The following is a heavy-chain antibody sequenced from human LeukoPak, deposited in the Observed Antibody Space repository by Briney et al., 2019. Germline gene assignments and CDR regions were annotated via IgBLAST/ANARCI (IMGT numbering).Heavy chain of an antibody. CDR2: IYYSGST. Sequence: SETLSLTCTVSGGSISSYYWSWIRQPPGKGLEWIGYIYYSGSTNYNPSLKSRVTISVDTSKNQFSLKLSSVTAADTAVYYCARHSSGYYLQVFDYRGQGTLVTVSS. V-gene: IGHV4-59*01. CDR3: ARHSSGYYLQVFDY. CDR1: GGSISSYY. D-gene: IGHD3-22*01. J-gene: IGHJ4*02.